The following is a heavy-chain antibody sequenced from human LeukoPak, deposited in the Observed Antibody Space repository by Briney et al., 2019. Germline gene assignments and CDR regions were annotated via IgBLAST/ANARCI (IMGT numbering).Heavy chain of an antibody. CDR3: TRDLEHCRNIICSNSAY. V-gene: IGHV1-18*04. J-gene: IGHJ4*02. CDR2: ISTYNGNT. D-gene: IGHD2-2*01. Sequence: GASVKVSCKGSGYNFDRYGVNWVRQAPGQGLEWVGWISTYNGNTFYAQKFEGRVTMTTDTSTNTVYMDLRSLRSDDTAVYCCTRDLEHCRNIICSNSAYWGQGTLVTVSS. CDR1: GYNFDRYG.